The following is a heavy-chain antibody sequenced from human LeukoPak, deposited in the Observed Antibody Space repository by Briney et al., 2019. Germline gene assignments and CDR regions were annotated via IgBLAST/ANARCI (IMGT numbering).Heavy chain of an antibody. CDR3: ARAAAGMPDYFGY. CDR1: GFTFSSYG. Sequence: GRSLRLSCAASGFTFSSYGMHWVRQAPGKGLEWVAVIWYDGSNKYYADSVKGRFTISRDNSKNTLYLQMNSLRAEDTAVYYCARAAAGMPDYFGYWGQGTLVTVSS. J-gene: IGHJ4*02. V-gene: IGHV3-33*01. CDR2: IWYDGSNK. D-gene: IGHD6-13*01.